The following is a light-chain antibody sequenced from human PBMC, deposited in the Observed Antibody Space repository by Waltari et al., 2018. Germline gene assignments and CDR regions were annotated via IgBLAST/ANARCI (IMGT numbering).Light chain of an antibody. CDR2: LGS. V-gene: IGKV2-28*01. CDR3: TQGLQWPLT. J-gene: IGKJ4*01. CDR1: QSLLHTNGYNY. Sequence: DIVVTQSPLSLPVTPGEPASISCRSSQSLLHTNGYNYLGWYLQKPGQSPQLLLYLGSNRAPGVPDRFSGSGSGTDFTLKISRVEAEDVGVYYCTQGLQWPLTFGEGTKVEIK.